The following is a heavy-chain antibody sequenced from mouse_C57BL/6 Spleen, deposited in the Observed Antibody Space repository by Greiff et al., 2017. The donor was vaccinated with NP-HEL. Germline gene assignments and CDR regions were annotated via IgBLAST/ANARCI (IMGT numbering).Heavy chain of an antibody. CDR2: INPYNGGT. J-gene: IGHJ1*03. Sequence: VQLQQSGPVLVKPGASVKMSCKASGYTFTDYYMNWVKQSHGKSLEWIGVINPYNGGTSYNQKFKGKATLTVDKSSSTAYMELNSLTSEDSAVYYCARSQLGWYFDVWGTGTTVTVSS. D-gene: IGHD4-1*02. CDR1: GYTFTDYY. V-gene: IGHV1-19*01. CDR3: ARSQLGWYFDV.